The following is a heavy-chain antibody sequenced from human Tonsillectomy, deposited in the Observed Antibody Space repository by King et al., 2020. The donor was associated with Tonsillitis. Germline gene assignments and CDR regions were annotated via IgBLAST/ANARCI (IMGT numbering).Heavy chain of an antibody. CDR2: IDPSDSYT. CDR3: ARRGYCSSTSGSGDGAFDI. J-gene: IGHJ3*02. V-gene: IGHV5-10-1*01. Sequence: QLVQSGAEVKKPGESLRISCKGSGYSFTSYWISWVRQMPGKGLEWMGRIDPSDSYTNYSPSFQGHVTISADKSISTAYLQWSSLKASDTAMYYCARRGYCSSTSGSGDGAFDIWGQGTMVTVAS. CDR1: GYSFTSYW. D-gene: IGHD2-2*01.